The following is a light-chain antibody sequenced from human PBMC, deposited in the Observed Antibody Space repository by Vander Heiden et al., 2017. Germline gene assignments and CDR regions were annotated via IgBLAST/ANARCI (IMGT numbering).Light chain of an antibody. Sequence: DIVMTQSPDSLAVSLGERATINCKSSQSVLYSSNNKNYLAWYQQKPGQPPKLLIYWASTRESGVPDRISGSGSGTDFTLTIRSLHAEDVAVYYCQQEDSTPGNTFGQGTKLEIK. CDR1: QSVLYSSNNKNY. CDR2: WAS. J-gene: IGKJ2*01. V-gene: IGKV4-1*01. CDR3: QQEDSTPGNT.